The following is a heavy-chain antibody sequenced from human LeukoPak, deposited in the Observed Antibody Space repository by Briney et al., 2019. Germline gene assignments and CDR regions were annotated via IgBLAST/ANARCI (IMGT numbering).Heavy chain of an antibody. CDR2: IKQDGSEE. J-gene: IGHJ4*02. CDR3: ARGGVGTVTSIDY. D-gene: IGHD1-26*01. V-gene: IGHV3-7*01. CDR1: GFTVSSNY. Sequence: GGSLRLSCAASGFTVSSNYMSWVRQAAGKGLEWVANIKQDGSEEYYVDSVKGRFTISRDNAKNSLYLQMNSLGVEDTAIYYCARGGVGTVTSIDYWGQGALVTVSS.